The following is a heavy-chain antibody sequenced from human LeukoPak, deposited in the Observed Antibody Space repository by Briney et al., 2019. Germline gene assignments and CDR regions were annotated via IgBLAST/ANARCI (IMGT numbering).Heavy chain of an antibody. Sequence: QPGGSLRLSCAASGFTFSSYEMNWVRQAPGKGLEWVSYISSSGSTIYYADSVKGRFTISRDNAKNSLYLQMNSLRAEDTALYHCARVRCSGGSCYQHFDYWGQGTLVTVSS. V-gene: IGHV3-48*03. D-gene: IGHD2-15*01. CDR3: ARVRCSGGSCYQHFDY. J-gene: IGHJ4*02. CDR1: GFTFSSYE. CDR2: ISSSGSTI.